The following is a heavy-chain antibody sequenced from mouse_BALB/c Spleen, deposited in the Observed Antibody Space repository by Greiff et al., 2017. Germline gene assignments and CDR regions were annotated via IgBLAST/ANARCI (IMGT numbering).Heavy chain of an antibody. Sequence: EVQLQQSGAELVKPGASVKLSCTASGFNIKDTYMHWVKQRPEQGLEWIGRIDPANGNTKYDPKFQGKATITADTSSNTAYLQLSSLTSEDTAVYYCARNYGNYEWYFDVWGAGTTVTVSS. CDR2: IDPANGNT. D-gene: IGHD2-1*01. CDR3: ARNYGNYEWYFDV. J-gene: IGHJ1*01. CDR1: GFNIKDTY. V-gene: IGHV14-3*02.